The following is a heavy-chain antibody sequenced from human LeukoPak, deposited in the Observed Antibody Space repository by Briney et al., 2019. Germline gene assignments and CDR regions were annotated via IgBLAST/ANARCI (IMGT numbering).Heavy chain of an antibody. J-gene: IGHJ4*02. CDR2: IKEDGSEK. D-gene: IGHD4-17*01. CDR3: ARDDYGDYGYY. V-gene: IGHV3-7*04. CDR1: GFTFSSYW. Sequence: PGGSLRLSCVASGFTFSSYWMSWVRQAPGKGLEWVANIKEDGSEKYYVDSVKGRFTISRDNAKNPLYLQMNSLRAEDTAVYYCARDDYGDYGYYWGQGTLVTVSS.